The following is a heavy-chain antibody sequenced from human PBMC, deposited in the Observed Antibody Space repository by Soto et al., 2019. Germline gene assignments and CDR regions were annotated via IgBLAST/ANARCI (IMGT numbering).Heavy chain of an antibody. CDR2: IYQSGVT. CDR1: GVTMSYGGYS. J-gene: IGHJ5*02. V-gene: IGHV4-30-2*01. Sequence: SETLSLTCSVSGVTMSYGGYSWSWIRQPPGKALQWIGFIYQSGVTSYNPSLASRVSISLDRSNNQCSLKLKSVTAADTAVYFCAGMPYTSGLRFDPWGPGTLVTVSS. CDR3: AGMPYTSGLRFDP. D-gene: IGHD6-19*01.